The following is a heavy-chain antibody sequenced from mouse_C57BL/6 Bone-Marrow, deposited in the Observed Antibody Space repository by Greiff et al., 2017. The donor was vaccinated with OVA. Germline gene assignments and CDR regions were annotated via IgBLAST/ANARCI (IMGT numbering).Heavy chain of an antibody. D-gene: IGHD2-3*01. Sequence: EVQLVQPGGGLVKPGGSLKLSCAASGFTFSSYAMPWVRQTPEQRLEWVATISDGGSYTYYPDNVKGRFTLSRDNAKNNLYLQMSHLKSEDTAMYYGARDLGDGYYPAFAYWGQGTLVTVSA. J-gene: IGHJ3*01. CDR2: ISDGGSYT. V-gene: IGHV5-4*01. CDR1: GFTFSSYA. CDR3: ARDLGDGYYPAFAY.